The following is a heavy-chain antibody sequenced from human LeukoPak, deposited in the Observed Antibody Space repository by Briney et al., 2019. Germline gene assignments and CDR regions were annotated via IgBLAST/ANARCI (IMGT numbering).Heavy chain of an antibody. J-gene: IGHJ6*03. Sequence: ASVTVSCKASGYTFTVYYMHWVRQAPGQGLEWMGWINPNSGGTNYTQKFQGRVTITRDTSISTAYMELSRLRSDDTAVYYCARGPPPSLQRPAPGPQFSSIHYYYYMDVWGKGTTVTVSS. CDR2: INPNSGGT. CDR3: ARGPPPSLQRPAPGPQFSSIHYYYYMDV. V-gene: IGHV1-2*02. CDR1: GYTFTVYY. D-gene: IGHD6-6*01.